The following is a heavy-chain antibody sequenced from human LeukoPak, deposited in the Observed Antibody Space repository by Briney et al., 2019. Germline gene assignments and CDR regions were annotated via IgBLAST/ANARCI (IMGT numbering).Heavy chain of an antibody. Sequence: GASVKDSCKDSGYNFSNCEMNGVGQATGQGREWMGWVNPNSGNTFYAQKFQGRVTMTRDTSISTAYMELSRLRSDDTAVYYCARDLRSRSSSWDFDYWGQGTLVTVSS. CDR3: ARDLRSRSSSWDFDY. V-gene: IGHV1-8*02. CDR1: GYNFSNCE. J-gene: IGHJ4*02. CDR2: VNPNSGNT. D-gene: IGHD6-13*01.